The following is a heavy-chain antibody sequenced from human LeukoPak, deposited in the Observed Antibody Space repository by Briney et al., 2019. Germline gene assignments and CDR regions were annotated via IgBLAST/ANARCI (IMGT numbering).Heavy chain of an antibody. CDR3: AKARGRGSHDDFDY. D-gene: IGHD1-26*01. J-gene: IGHJ4*02. CDR2: ISTSSSTI. V-gene: IGHV3-48*01. CDR1: GFTFSTYS. Sequence: PGGSLRLSCEASGFTFSTYSMNWVRQAPGKGLEWLSYISTSSSTIYYAESVKGRFTISRDNAKNSLYLQMNSLRVEDTAIYYCAKARGRGSHDDFDYWGQGTLVTVSS.